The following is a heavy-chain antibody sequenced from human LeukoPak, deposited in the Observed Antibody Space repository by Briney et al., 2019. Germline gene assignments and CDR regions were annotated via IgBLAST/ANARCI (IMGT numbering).Heavy chain of an antibody. Sequence: PSETLSLTCAVYGGSFSGYYWSWIRQPPGKGLEWIGEINHSGSTNYNPSLKSRVTISVDTSKNQFSLKLSSVTAADTAVYYCNCDAGTDAFDIWGQGTMVTVSS. CDR2: INHSGST. D-gene: IGHD2-21*01. V-gene: IGHV4-34*01. J-gene: IGHJ3*02. CDR1: GGSFSGYY. CDR3: NCDAGTDAFDI.